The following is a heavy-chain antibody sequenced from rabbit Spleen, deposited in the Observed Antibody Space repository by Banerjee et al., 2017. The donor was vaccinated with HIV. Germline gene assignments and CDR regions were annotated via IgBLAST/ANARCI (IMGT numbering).Heavy chain of an antibody. CDR3: ARADDSYGYGGYGAST. V-gene: IGHV1S45*01. J-gene: IGHJ4*01. D-gene: IGHD6-1*01. Sequence: QEQLVESGGGLVKPGGSLTLTCTVSGFSFSSNWICWVRQAPGKGLEWIACIDTNDGDTDYANWPKGRFTISKTSSTTVTLQMTSLTAADTATYFCARADDSYGYGGYGASTWGPGTLVTVS. CDR2: IDTNDGDT. CDR1: GFSFSSNW.